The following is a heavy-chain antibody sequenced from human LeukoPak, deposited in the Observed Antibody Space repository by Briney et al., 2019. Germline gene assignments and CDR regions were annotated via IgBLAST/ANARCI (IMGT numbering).Heavy chain of an antibody. CDR3: ARGSSTAVVILDPYYFDS. J-gene: IGHJ4*02. D-gene: IGHD3-22*01. Sequence: GASVKVSCKASGYDFTSYCMSWVRQAPGQGLEWMAIISPSSGSTSFAQKFQGRLSMTRDTSTSTVYMELRSLRSEDTAVYYSARGSSTAVVILDPYYFDSWGQGTLVTVSS. CDR1: GYDFTSYC. V-gene: IGHV1-46*01. CDR2: ISPSSGST.